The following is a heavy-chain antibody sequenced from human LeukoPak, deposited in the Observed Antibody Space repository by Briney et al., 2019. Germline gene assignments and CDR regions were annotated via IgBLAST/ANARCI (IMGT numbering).Heavy chain of an antibody. J-gene: IGHJ3*01. D-gene: IGHD1-26*01. CDR2: ISVNGGST. Sequence: PGGSLRLSCVASGFTFSNYAMSWVRQAPGKGLEWVSGISVNGGSTNYADSVKGRFTISRDNSKNTLYLQMNSLRAEDTAIYYCAKGKGSGSYWDAFDVWGQGTMVIVSS. CDR3: AKGKGSGSYWDAFDV. V-gene: IGHV3-23*01. CDR1: GFTFSNYA.